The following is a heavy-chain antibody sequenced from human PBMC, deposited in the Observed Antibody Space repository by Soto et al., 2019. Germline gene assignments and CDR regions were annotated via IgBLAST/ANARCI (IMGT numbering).Heavy chain of an antibody. V-gene: IGHV4-39*01. Sequence: SETLSLTCTVSGGSISSSSYYWGWIRQPPGKGLEWIGSIYYSGSTYYNPSLKSRVTISVDTSKNQFSLKLSSVTAADTAVYYCARTYYDFWSGYYRATGNWFVPWGQGTLVTVS. J-gene: IGHJ5*02. CDR2: IYYSGST. CDR3: ARTYYDFWSGYYRATGNWFVP. D-gene: IGHD3-3*01. CDR1: GGSISSSSYY.